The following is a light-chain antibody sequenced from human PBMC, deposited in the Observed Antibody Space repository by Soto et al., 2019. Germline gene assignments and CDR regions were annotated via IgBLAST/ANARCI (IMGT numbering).Light chain of an antibody. CDR2: EVS. J-gene: IGLJ2*01. Sequence: QSALTQPPSASGSPGQSVTISCTGTSSDVGGYDYVSWYQQQSGKAPKLIIYEVSNRPSGVPDRFSGSKSGNTASLTVSGLQAEDVADYYCSSYAGISNVIFGAGTTLTVL. CDR3: SSYAGISNVI. V-gene: IGLV2-8*01. CDR1: SSDVGGYDY.